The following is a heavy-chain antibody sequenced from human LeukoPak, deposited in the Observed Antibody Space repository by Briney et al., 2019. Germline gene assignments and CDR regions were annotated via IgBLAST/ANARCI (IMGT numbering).Heavy chain of an antibody. CDR2: IYYSGST. D-gene: IGHD6-25*01. CDR3: ARLVGIAAHHFDY. CDR1: GGSISSSTYF. Sequence: SETLSLTCTVSGGSISSSTYFWGWIRQPPGKGLEWIATIYYSGSTYYNPSLKSRVTISVDTPKNHFSLKLGSVTAADTAVYYCARLVGIAAHHFDYWGQGTLVTVSS. V-gene: IGHV4-39*02. J-gene: IGHJ4*02.